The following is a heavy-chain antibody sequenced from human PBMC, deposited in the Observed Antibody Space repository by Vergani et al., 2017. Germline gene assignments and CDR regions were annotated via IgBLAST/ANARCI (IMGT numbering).Heavy chain of an antibody. CDR1: GGSFSGYY. Sequence: QVQLQQWGAGLLKPSETLSLTCAVYGGSFSGYYWSWIRQPPGKGLEWIGEINHSGSTNYNPSLKSRVTISVDTSKNQFSLKLSSVTAAATAVYYCATAWGAAAGTHKRRPYFDLWGRGTLVTVSS. CDR3: ATAWGAAAGTHKRRPYFDL. J-gene: IGHJ2*01. CDR2: INHSGST. V-gene: IGHV4-34*01. D-gene: IGHD6-13*01.